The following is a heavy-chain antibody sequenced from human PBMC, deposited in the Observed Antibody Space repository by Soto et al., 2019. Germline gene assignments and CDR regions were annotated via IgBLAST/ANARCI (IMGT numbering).Heavy chain of an antibody. CDR1: GYSFTSYW. CDR3: ARQSCFEDLYSLFHY. CDR2: NYPGDSDT. D-gene: IGHD3-16*01. J-gene: IGHJ4*02. V-gene: IGHV5-51*01. Sequence: EVQLVQSGAEVKKPGESLKISCKGSGYSFTSYWIGWVRQMPGKGLEWMGINYPGDSDTTYSPSFQGQVTISADKSISTAYLQWSSLKASDTAMYYCARQSCFEDLYSLFHYWGQGTLVTVSS.